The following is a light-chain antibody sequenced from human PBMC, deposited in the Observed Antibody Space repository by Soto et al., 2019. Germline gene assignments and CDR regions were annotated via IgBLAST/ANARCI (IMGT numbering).Light chain of an antibody. Sequence: EIILTQSPSTLALSPGERATLSCGASQSVSSSYVAWYQHRPGLAPRLLIHDASSRATGIPERFSGSGSGTDFTLTISRLEPEDFATYYCQQYNSYWGTFGQGTKVDIK. CDR2: DAS. J-gene: IGKJ1*01. V-gene: IGKV3D-20*01. CDR3: QQYNSYWGT. CDR1: QSVSSSY.